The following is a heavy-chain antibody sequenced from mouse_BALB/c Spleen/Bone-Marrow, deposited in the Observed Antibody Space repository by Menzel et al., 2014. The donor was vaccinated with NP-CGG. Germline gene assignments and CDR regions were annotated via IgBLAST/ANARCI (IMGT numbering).Heavy chain of an antibody. CDR2: IYPSDSYT. CDR3: TRGGPDFDV. D-gene: IGHD1-1*02. J-gene: IGHJ1*01. CDR1: GYTFTSYW. Sequence: VQLQQSGAELVRPGASVKLSWKASGYTFTSYWINWVKQRPGQGLEWIGNIYPSDSYTNYNQKFKDKATLTVDKSASTAYIQLSSPTSEDSAVDYCTRGGPDFDVWGAGTTVTVSS. V-gene: IGHV1-69*02.